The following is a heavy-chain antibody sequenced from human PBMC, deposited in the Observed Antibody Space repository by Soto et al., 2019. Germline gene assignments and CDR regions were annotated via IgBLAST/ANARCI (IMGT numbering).Heavy chain of an antibody. CDR3: ARDRGTLRLSSPVYYYGMDV. V-gene: IGHV3-7*05. CDR2: IKQDGSEK. CDR1: GFTFSSYW. Sequence: EVQLVESGGGLVQPGGSLRLSCAASGFTFSSYWMSWVRQAPGKGLGWVANIKQDGSEKYYVDSEKGRFIISTDNAKNSLYLQMNSLRDEDTAVYYCARDRGTLRLSSPVYYYGMDVWGQGTTVTVSS. D-gene: IGHD5-12*01. J-gene: IGHJ6*02.